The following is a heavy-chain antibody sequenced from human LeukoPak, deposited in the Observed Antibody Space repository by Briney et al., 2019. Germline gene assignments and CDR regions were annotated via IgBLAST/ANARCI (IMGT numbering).Heavy chain of an antibody. D-gene: IGHD5-18*01. V-gene: IGHV3-48*03. J-gene: IGHJ3*02. CDR2: ISSSGSTM. Sequence: PGGSLRLSCAASGFTFPRHGINWVRQAPGKGLEWVSYISSSGSTMYYADSVKGRFTISRDNAKNSLYLQMNSLRAEDTAVYYCAREASGYSYGLDAFDIWGQGTMVTVSS. CDR1: GFTFPRHG. CDR3: AREASGYSYGLDAFDI.